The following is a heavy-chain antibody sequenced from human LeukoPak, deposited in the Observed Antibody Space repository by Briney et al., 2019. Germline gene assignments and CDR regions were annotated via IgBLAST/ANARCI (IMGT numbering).Heavy chain of an antibody. D-gene: IGHD3-10*01. J-gene: IGHJ4*02. CDR2: INHSGST. CDR1: GVSFSGYY. V-gene: IGHV4-34*01. CDR3: ARTPSYYYGSGSYRVGIFDY. Sequence: PSETLSLTCAVYGVSFSGYYWSWIRQPPGKGLEWIGEINHSGSTNYNPSLKSRVTISVDTSKNQSSLKLSSVTAADTAVYYCARTPSYYYGSGSYRVGIFDYWGQGTLVTVS.